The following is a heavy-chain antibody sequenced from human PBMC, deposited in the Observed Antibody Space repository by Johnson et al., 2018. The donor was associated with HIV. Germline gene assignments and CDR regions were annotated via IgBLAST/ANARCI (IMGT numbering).Heavy chain of an antibody. CDR3: ARALLIAARPVGAFDI. V-gene: IGHV3-30-3*01. D-gene: IGHD6-6*01. Sequence: QVQLVESGGGLVQPGRSLRLSCTASGFTFGDYAMSWFRQAPGKGLEWVAVISYDGSNKYYADSVKGRFTISRDNSKNTLYLQMNSLRAEDTAVYYCARALLIAARPVGAFDIWGQGTIVTVSS. CDR2: ISYDGSNK. J-gene: IGHJ3*02. CDR1: GFTFGDYA.